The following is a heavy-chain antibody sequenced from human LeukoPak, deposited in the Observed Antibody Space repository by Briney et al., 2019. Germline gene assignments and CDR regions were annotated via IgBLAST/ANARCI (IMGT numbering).Heavy chain of an antibody. V-gene: IGHV1-2*06. Sequence: ASVKVSCKASGYTFTGYYIHGVRQAPGQGLEWMGRINPDTGGTDYAQKFQGRITMTRDTSITTAYMELSRLTSDDTAMYYCAKVPPSITAAGNWLDPWGQGALVTVSS. CDR2: INPDTGGT. CDR1: GYTFTGYY. D-gene: IGHD6-13*01. CDR3: AKVPPSITAAGNWLDP. J-gene: IGHJ5*02.